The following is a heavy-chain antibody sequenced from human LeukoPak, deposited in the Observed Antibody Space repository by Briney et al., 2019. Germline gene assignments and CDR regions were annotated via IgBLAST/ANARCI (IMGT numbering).Heavy chain of an antibody. CDR1: GYTLTELS. V-gene: IGHV1-8*03. Sequence: ASVKVSCKVSGYTLTELSMHWVRQATGQGLEWMGWMNPNSGSTGYAQKFQGRVTINADESTSTAYMELSSLRSEDTAVYYCGRCIPAAGRVNCYYMDVWGTGTTVTISS. J-gene: IGHJ6*03. CDR3: GRCIPAAGRVNCYYMDV. D-gene: IGHD6-13*01. CDR2: MNPNSGST.